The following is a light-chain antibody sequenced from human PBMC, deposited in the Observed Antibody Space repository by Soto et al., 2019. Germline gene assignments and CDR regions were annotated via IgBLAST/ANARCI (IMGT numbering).Light chain of an antibody. CDR1: QSLGTW. CDR3: QQYFSYPLT. Sequence: DIQMTQSPSTLSASVGDRVIITCRASQSLGTWLAWYQQKPGTAPVLLIYDVSRLESGVPSRFSGRGSGTEFTLTISSLQPDDFATYSCQQYFSYPLTFGGGTKVDIK. J-gene: IGKJ4*01. CDR2: DVS. V-gene: IGKV1-5*01.